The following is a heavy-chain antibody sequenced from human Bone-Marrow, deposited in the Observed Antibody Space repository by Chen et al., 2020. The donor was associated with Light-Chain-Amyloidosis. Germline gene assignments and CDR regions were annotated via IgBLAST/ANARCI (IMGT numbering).Heavy chain of an antibody. CDR2: ISGCSSAI. D-gene: IGHD4-17*01. V-gene: IGHV3-48*01. CDR3: ARRSYGGPDR. CDR1: GFAFSNYG. J-gene: IGHJ5*02. Sequence: EVQLVESGGGLVQPGGSLRLSCSASGFAFSNYGMNWVRQAPGKGLEWIAYISGCSSAISYADSVNGRFTISRDNAKNSLSLQMNSLRAEDTAIYYCARRSYGGPDRWGQGTLVTVSS.